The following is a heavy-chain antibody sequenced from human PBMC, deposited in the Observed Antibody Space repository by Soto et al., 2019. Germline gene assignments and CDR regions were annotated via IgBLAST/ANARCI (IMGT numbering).Heavy chain of an antibody. Sequence: ASVKVSCKASGYTFTSYYMHWVRQAPGQGLEWMGIINPSGGSTSYPQKFQGRVTMTRDTSTSTVYMELSRLRSEDTAVYYCAKADSFSHSLEYWGQGTLVTVSS. CDR2: INPSGGST. J-gene: IGHJ4*02. D-gene: IGHD5-18*01. CDR1: GYTFTSYY. CDR3: AKADSFSHSLEY. V-gene: IGHV1-46*01.